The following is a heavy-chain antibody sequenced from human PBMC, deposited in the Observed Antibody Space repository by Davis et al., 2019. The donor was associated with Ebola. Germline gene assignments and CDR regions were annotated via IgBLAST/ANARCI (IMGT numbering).Heavy chain of an antibody. J-gene: IGHJ5*02. CDR1: GYTFTSYG. Sequence: ASVKVSCKASGYTFTSYGISWVRQAPGQGLEWMGWISAYNGNTNYAQKLQGRVTMTTDTSTSTAYMELRSLRSDDTAVYYCARDGDSFVVVPAANQNWFDPWGQGTLVTVSS. V-gene: IGHV1-18*01. CDR3: ARDGDSFVVVPAANQNWFDP. D-gene: IGHD2-2*01. CDR2: ISAYNGNT.